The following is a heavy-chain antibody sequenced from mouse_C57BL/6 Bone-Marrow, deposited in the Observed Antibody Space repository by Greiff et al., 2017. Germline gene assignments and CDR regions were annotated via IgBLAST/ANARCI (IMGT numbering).Heavy chain of an antibody. D-gene: IGHD2-2*01. CDR1: GYTFTEYT. J-gene: IGHJ3*01. V-gene: IGHV1-62-2*01. CDR2: FYPGSGSI. Sequence: VQLQQSGAELVKPGASVKLSCKASGYTFTEYTIHWVKQRPGQGLEWIGWFYPGSGSIKYNEKFKDKATLTADTSASTAYMELSSLTSEDSAVYFCESCESHGNDLAWFDYWGKGTLVTVSA. CDR3: ESCESHGNDLAWFDY.